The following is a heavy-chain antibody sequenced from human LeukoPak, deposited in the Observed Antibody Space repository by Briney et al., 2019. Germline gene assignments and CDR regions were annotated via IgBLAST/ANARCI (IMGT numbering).Heavy chain of an antibody. J-gene: IGHJ4*02. CDR3: ARETGATVFDY. D-gene: IGHD4-17*01. CDR2: IYYSGST. CDR1: GGSISSFH. Sequence: PSETLSLTCTVSGGSISSFHRNWIRQPPGKGLEWIGYIYYSGSTTYSPSLKSRVTISVDTSKNQFSLKLSTVTDADTAVYYCARETGATVFDYWGQGILVSVSS. V-gene: IGHV4-59*12.